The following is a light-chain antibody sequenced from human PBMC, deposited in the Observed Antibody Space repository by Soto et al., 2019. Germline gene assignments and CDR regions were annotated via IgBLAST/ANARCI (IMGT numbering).Light chain of an antibody. V-gene: IGLV2-14*03. J-gene: IGLJ1*01. CDR3: SSYTSSSTRV. CDR2: DVS. CDR1: SSDVGGYNY. Sequence: QSVLTQPASVSGSPGQSITISCTGTSSDVGGYNYVSWYQHHPGKAHKLLIYDVSNGPSGVSNRFFGSKSGNTASLTISGLQPEDEADYYCSSYTSSSTRVFGTGTKVTVL.